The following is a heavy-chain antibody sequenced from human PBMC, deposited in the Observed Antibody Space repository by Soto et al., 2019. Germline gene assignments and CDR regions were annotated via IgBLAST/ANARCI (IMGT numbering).Heavy chain of an antibody. Sequence: QVQLVESGGGVVQPGGSLRLSCATSGFTFSTFSMHWVRQAPGKGLEWVAHISYDGSEKDYADSVKGRFTISRDNSDNTLFLQMNSLTSEDTGVYYCARGPESGDFWGQGTLVTVPS. CDR1: GFTFSTFS. CDR3: ARGPESGDF. J-gene: IGHJ4*02. CDR2: ISYDGSEK. V-gene: IGHV3-30*04. D-gene: IGHD1-26*01.